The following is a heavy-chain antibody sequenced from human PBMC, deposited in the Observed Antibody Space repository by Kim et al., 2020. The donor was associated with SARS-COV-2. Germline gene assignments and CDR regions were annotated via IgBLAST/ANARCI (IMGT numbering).Heavy chain of an antibody. CDR2: IKSKTDGGTT. D-gene: IGHD3-10*01. Sequence: GGSLRLSCAASGFTFSNAWMSWVRQAPGKGLEWVGRIKSKTDGGTTDYAAPVKGRFTISRDDSKNTLYLQMNSLKTEDTAVYYCTTAGYYYGSGSYYKPDEYYFDYWGQGTLVTVSS. CDR1: GFTFSNAW. V-gene: IGHV3-15*01. CDR3: TTAGYYYGSGSYYKPDEYYFDY. J-gene: IGHJ4*02.